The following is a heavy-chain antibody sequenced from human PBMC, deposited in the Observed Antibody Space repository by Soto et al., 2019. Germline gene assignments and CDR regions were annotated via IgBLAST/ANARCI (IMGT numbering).Heavy chain of an antibody. J-gene: IGHJ4*02. Sequence: QVQLVQSGAEVKKPGSSVKVSCKASGGSFSSYTISWVRQAPGQGLEWMGRIIPILGIANYAQKFQGRVTITADKSTSTAYMELSSLRSEDTAVYYCARGLGIAAAGFDYWGQGTLVTVSS. CDR3: ARGLGIAAAGFDY. CDR2: IIPILGIA. D-gene: IGHD6-13*01. V-gene: IGHV1-69*02. CDR1: GGSFSSYT.